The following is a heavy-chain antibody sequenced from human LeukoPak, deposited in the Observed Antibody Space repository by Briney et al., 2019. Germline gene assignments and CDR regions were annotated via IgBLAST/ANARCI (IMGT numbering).Heavy chain of an antibody. CDR3: AKGPLVEVAGTTWDY. V-gene: IGHV3-30*02. CDR1: GFSFRNWG. J-gene: IGHJ4*02. D-gene: IGHD6-19*01. Sequence: GSLGLFCSTAGFSFRNWGMHWVRQAPGKGLEWVAFIRYDGSNKYYADSVKGRFTISRDNSKNTLYVQMNSLRAEDTAVYYCAKGPLVEVAGTTWDYRGQGTLVTVSS. CDR2: IRYDGSNK.